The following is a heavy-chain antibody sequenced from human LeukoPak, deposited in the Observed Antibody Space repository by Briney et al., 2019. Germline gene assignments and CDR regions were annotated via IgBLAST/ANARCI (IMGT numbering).Heavy chain of an antibody. D-gene: IGHD6-19*01. CDR3: ARISSGGYVFDY. J-gene: IGHJ4*02. Sequence: SETLSLTCAAYGGSFSGYYWSWIRQPPGKGLEWIGEINHSGSTNYNPSLKSRVTISVDTSKNQFSLKLSSVTAADTAMYYCARISSGGYVFDYWGQGTLVTVSS. V-gene: IGHV4-34*01. CDR2: INHSGST. CDR1: GGSFSGYY.